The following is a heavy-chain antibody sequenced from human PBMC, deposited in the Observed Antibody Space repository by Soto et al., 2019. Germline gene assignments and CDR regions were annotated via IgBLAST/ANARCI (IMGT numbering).Heavy chain of an antibody. CDR2: VWNDGINK. CDR3: ARLAYSNFLGGLDS. V-gene: IGHV3-33*01. D-gene: IGHD1-26*01. Sequence: GGSLRLSCAASGFIFSAYGIHWVRQAPGKGLEWVAIVWNDGINKYYADSVKGRFTISRDNFKNTVDLQMNSLRVEDTAVYYCARLAYSNFLGGLDSWGQGTLVTVSS. CDR1: GFIFSAYG. J-gene: IGHJ5*01.